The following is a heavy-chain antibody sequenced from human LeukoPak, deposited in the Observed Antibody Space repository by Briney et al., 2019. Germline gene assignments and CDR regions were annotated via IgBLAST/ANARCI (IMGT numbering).Heavy chain of an antibody. CDR1: GGSISSYY. J-gene: IGHJ5*02. V-gene: IGHV4-59*01. CDR3: ARETPLRYFDP. D-gene: IGHD3-9*01. CDR2: IYYSGST. Sequence: SETLSLTCTVSGGSISSYYWSWIRQPPGKGLEWIGYIYYSGSTNYNPSLKSRVTISVDTSKNQFSLKLSSVTAADTAVYYCARETPLRYFDPWGQGTLVTVSS.